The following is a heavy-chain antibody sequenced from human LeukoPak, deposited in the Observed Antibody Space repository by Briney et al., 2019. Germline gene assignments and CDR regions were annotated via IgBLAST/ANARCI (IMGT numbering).Heavy chain of an antibody. CDR1: GGSISSSNW. D-gene: IGHD3-10*01. V-gene: IGHV4-4*02. CDR3: ARLTGGSGSLFDY. J-gene: IGHJ4*02. Sequence: PSGTLSLTCAVSGGSISSSNWWSWVRQPPGKGLEWIGEIYHSGSTNYNPSLKSRVTMSVDKSKNQFSLKLSSVTAADTAVYYCARLTGGSGSLFDYWGQGTLVTVSS. CDR2: IYHSGST.